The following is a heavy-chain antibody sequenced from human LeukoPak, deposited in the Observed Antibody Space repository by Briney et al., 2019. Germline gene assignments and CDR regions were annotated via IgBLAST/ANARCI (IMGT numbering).Heavy chain of an antibody. D-gene: IGHD7-27*01. CDR2: ISGSGGST. CDR1: GFTFSSYA. J-gene: IGHJ6*03. Sequence: PGGSLRLSCAASGFTFSSYAMSWVRQAPGKGLEWVSAISGSGGSTYYADSVKGRLTISRDNSKNTLYLQMNSLRAEDTAVYYCAKTGAGYYYMDVWGKGTTVTVSS. V-gene: IGHV3-23*01. CDR3: AKTGAGYYYMDV.